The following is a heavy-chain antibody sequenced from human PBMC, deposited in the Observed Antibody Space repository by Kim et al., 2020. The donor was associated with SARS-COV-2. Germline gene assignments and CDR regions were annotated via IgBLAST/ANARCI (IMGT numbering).Heavy chain of an antibody. CDR2: ISSSSSYI. Sequence: GGSLRLSCAASGFTFSSYSMNWVRQAPGKGLEWVSSISSSSSYIYYADSVKGRFTISRDNAKNSLYLQMNSLRAEDTAVYYCARSAPDARDRIAVAAPYRDYYYGMDVWGQGTTVTVSS. CDR3: ARSAPDARDRIAVAAPYRDYYYGMDV. V-gene: IGHV3-21*01. CDR1: GFTFSSYS. D-gene: IGHD6-19*01. J-gene: IGHJ6*02.